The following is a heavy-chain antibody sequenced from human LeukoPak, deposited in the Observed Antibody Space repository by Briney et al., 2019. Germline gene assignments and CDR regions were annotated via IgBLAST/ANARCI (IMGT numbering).Heavy chain of an antibody. CDR1: GGSVSSGSYY. V-gene: IGHV4-61*01. CDR3: ARDGVTMVRGVLRNWYFDL. Sequence: SETLSLTCTVSGGSVSSGSYYWSWIRQPPGKGLEWIGYIYYSGSTNYNPSLKSRVTISVDTSKNQFSLKLSSVTAADTAVYYCARDGVTMVRGVLRNWYFDLWGRGTLVTVSS. CDR2: IYYSGST. J-gene: IGHJ2*01. D-gene: IGHD3-10*01.